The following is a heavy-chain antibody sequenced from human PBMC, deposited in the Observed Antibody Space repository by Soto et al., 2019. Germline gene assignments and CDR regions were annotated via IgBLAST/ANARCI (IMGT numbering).Heavy chain of an antibody. Sequence: EVQLVESGGGLVQPGGSKRVSCAGSGFTFSSYSMNWVRQAPGKGLEWVSYISSSGSTIYYADSVKGRFTISRDNAKNSLYLQMNSLRAEDTAVYYCARGSNGVCCPLDYWGQGTLVTVSS. D-gene: IGHD2-8*01. CDR3: ARGSNGVCCPLDY. CDR2: ISSSGSTI. J-gene: IGHJ4*02. CDR1: GFTFSSYS. V-gene: IGHV3-48*01.